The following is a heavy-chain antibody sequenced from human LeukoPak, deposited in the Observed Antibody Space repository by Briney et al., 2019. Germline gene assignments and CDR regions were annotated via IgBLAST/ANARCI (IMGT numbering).Heavy chain of an antibody. CDR1: GFTFSTYW. V-gene: IGHV3-7*04. CDR3: ARGYTCGY. J-gene: IGHJ4*02. D-gene: IGHD5-18*01. Sequence: GGSLRLSCAASGFTFSTYWMSWVRQAPGKGLEWVANIKEDGSEINYADSVRGRFTISRDNAKNSLYLQMNSLRAEDAAVYYCARGYTCGYWGQGTLVIVSS. CDR2: IKEDGSEI.